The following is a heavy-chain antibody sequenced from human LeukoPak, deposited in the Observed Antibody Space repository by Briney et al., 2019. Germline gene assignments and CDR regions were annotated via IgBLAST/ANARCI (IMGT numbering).Heavy chain of an antibody. CDR2: INPSGGST. V-gene: IGHV1-46*01. CDR3: ARNPDEHWLDESENWYFDL. Sequence: ASVKVSCKASGYSFTSYYMHWVRQAPGQGLEWMGIINPSGGSTSYAQKFQGRVTMTRDMSTSTAYMELSSLQSDDTAVYYCARNPDEHWLDESENWYFDLWGSGTLVTVSS. CDR1: GYSFTSYY. J-gene: IGHJ2*01. D-gene: IGHD6-19*01.